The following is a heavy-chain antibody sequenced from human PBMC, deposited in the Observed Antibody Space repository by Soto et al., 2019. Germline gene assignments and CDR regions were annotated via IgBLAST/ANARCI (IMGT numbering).Heavy chain of an antibody. CDR1: GGSFSGYY. CDR2: INQSGST. D-gene: IGHD5-18*01. J-gene: IGHJ4*02. Sequence: QVQLQQWGAGLLKPSETLSLTCAVYGGSFSGYYWSWIRQPPGKGLEWIGEINQSGSTNYNPSLRSRVTISVDTSKNQFSLKLSSVTAADTAVYYCARVPIAIQLWPFDYWGQGTLVTVSS. CDR3: ARVPIAIQLWPFDY. V-gene: IGHV4-34*01.